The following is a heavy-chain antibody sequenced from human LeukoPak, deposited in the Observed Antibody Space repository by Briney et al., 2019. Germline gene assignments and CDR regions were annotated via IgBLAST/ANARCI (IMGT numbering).Heavy chain of an antibody. Sequence: SATLSLTCTVSGGSISSYYWSWIRQPAGKGLEWIGRIYTGGSTNYNPSLKSRVTMSVDTSKNQFSLKLSSVTAADTAVYYCARDATGITIFGVGYYYYYMDVWGKGTTVTVSS. CDR2: IYTGGST. J-gene: IGHJ6*03. CDR3: ARDATGITIFGVGYYYYYMDV. CDR1: GGSISSYY. D-gene: IGHD3-3*01. V-gene: IGHV4-4*07.